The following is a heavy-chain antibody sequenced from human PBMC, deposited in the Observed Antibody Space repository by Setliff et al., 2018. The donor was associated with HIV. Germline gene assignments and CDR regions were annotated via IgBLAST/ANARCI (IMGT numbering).Heavy chain of an antibody. J-gene: IGHJ4*02. CDR3: AKNDARGVVITYFDH. CDR2: ISGSGGST. D-gene: IGHD3-10*01. Sequence: GGSLRLSCAASGFTFSSYAMSWVRQAPGKGLEWVSAISGSGGSTYYADSVKGRFSISRDNSKNTVYLEMNSLRAEDTAVYYCAKNDARGVVITYFDHWGQGTLVTVSS. V-gene: IGHV3-23*01. CDR1: GFTFSSYA.